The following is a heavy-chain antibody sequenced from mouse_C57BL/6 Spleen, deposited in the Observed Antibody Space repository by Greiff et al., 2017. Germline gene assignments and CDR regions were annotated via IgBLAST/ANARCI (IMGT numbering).Heavy chain of an antibody. Sequence: QVQLQQPGAELVMPGASVKLSCKASGYTFTSYWMHWVKQRPGQGLEWIGEIDPSDSYTNYNQKFKGKSTLTVDKSSSTAYMQLSSLTSEDSAVYYCARSTPYYGSSTYYFDYWGQGTTLTVSS. J-gene: IGHJ2*01. CDR1: GYTFTSYW. V-gene: IGHV1-69*01. CDR3: ARSTPYYGSSTYYFDY. CDR2: IDPSDSYT. D-gene: IGHD1-1*01.